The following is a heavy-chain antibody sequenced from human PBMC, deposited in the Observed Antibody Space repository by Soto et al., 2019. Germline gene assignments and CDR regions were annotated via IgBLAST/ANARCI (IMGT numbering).Heavy chain of an antibody. CDR3: ARGGSAWLFGMDV. J-gene: IGHJ6*02. CDR2: IYDTGNT. V-gene: IGHV4-31*03. Sequence: PSETLSLTCTVSGGSISGGGYYWSRIRQHPGKGLEWIGYIYDTGNTYFNPSLKSRVDISIDTSNNQVSEKLSSVTAADTAIYYCARGGSAWLFGMDVWGQGTTVTVSS. D-gene: IGHD6-13*01. CDR1: GGSISGGGYY.